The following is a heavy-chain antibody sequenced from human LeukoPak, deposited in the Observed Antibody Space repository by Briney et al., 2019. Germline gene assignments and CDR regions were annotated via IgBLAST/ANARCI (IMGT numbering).Heavy chain of an antibody. CDR1: GFTLGSYS. V-gene: IGHV3-21*01. CDR2: ISSSSSYI. D-gene: IGHD3-16*01. J-gene: IGHJ4*02. Sequence: GGSLRLSCAASGFTLGSYSMNRVRQAPGKGLEWVSSISSSSSYIYYADSVKGRFTISRDNAKNSLYLQMNSLRAEDTAVYYCARDQGLGGYFDYWGQGTLVTVSS. CDR3: ARDQGLGGYFDY.